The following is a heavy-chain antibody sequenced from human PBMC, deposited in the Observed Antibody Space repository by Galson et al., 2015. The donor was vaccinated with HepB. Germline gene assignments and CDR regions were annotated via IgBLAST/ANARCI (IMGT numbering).Heavy chain of an antibody. CDR2: IYYSGST. Sequence: SETLSLTCTVSGGSISSSSYYWGWIRQPPGKGLEWIGSIYYSGSTYYNPSLKSRVTISVDTSKNQFSLKLSSVTAADTAVYYCAREDYYFDYWGQGTLVTVSS. CDR3: AREDYYFDY. CDR1: GGSISSSSYY. V-gene: IGHV4-39*07. J-gene: IGHJ4*02.